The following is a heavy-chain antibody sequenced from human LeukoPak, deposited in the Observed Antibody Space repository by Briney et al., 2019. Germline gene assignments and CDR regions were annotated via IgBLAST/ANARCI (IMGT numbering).Heavy chain of an antibody. V-gene: IGHV3-66*01. CDR3: ASLPRGSGSYYWPDAFDI. J-gene: IGHJ3*02. CDR1: GFTVSSNY. CDR2: IYSGGST. Sequence: GGSLRLSCAASGFTVSSNYMSWVRRAPGKGLEWVSVIYSGGSTYYADSVKGRFTISRDNSKNTLYLQMHSLRAEDTAVYYCASLPRGSGSYYWPDAFDIWGQGTMVTVSS. D-gene: IGHD3-10*01.